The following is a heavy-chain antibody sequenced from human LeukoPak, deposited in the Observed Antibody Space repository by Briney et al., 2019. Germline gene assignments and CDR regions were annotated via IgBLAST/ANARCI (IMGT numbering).Heavy chain of an antibody. D-gene: IGHD3-22*01. J-gene: IGHJ4*02. Sequence: PGGSLRLSCAASGFTVSSNYMSWVRQAPGKGLEWVALRSHDGGIEDYADSVKGRFTISRDNSRNTLYLQMNSLKPEDTAVYYCASSNEFYYDTSTYVDYWGQGTLVTVSS. CDR2: RSHDGGIE. V-gene: IGHV3-30-3*01. CDR1: GFTVSSNY. CDR3: ASSNEFYYDTSTYVDY.